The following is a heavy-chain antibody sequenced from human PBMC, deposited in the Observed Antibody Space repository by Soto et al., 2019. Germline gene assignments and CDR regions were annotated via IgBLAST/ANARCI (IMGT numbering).Heavy chain of an antibody. V-gene: IGHV4-39*01. Sequence: SETLSLTCTVSGGSISSSSYYWGWIRQPPGKGLEWIGSIYYSGSTYYNPSLKSRVTISVDTSKNQFSLKLSSVTAADTAVYYCASEASRVRAFDIWGQGAMVTVSS. CDR2: IYYSGST. J-gene: IGHJ3*02. CDR3: ASEASRVRAFDI. D-gene: IGHD3-10*01. CDR1: GGSISSSSYY.